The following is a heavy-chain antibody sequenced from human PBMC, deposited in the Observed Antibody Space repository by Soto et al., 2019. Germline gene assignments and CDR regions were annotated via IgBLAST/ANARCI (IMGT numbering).Heavy chain of an antibody. CDR1: GFIFSSYA. Sequence: GVSLTLSSAASGFIFSSYAMHLVRHGPGKGLEWVAVIWYDGSNKYYADSVKGRFTISRDNSKNTLYLQMNSLRAEDTAVYYCARVSNGGYSYGYGGYYFDYWGQGT. CDR3: ARVSNGGYSYGYGGYYFDY. CDR2: IWYDGSNK. D-gene: IGHD5-18*01. V-gene: IGHV3-33*01. J-gene: IGHJ4*02.